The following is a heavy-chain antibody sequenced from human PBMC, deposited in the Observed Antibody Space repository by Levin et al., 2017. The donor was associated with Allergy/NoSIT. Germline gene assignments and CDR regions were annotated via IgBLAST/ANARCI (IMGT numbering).Heavy chain of an antibody. V-gene: IGHV4-39*01. CDR2: IYYSGST. D-gene: IGHD1-26*01. Sequence: TPGGSLRLSCTVSGGSISSSSYYWGWIRQPPGKGLEWIGSIYYSGSTYYNPSLKSRVTISVDTSKNQFSLKLSSVTAADTAVYYCARLGEWELYDYWGQGTLVTVSS. CDR3: ARLGEWELYDY. CDR1: GGSISSSSYY. J-gene: IGHJ4*02.